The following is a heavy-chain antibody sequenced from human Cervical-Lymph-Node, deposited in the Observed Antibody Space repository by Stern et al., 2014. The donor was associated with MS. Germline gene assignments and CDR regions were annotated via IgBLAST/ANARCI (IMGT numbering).Heavy chain of an antibody. J-gene: IGHJ4*02. D-gene: IGHD2-21*01. CDR1: GFTFSSYR. CDR2: IASDGFI. CDR3: ARGGPLPYCGGDCYSFDY. V-gene: IGHV3-21*06. Sequence: EVQLVESGGNLVKPGGSLRLSCAASGFTFSSYRMNWVRQAPGEGLECVSSIASDGFIYYADPVKGRFTISRDNAKNSLYLQMNSLRAEDTAVYYCARGGPLPYCGGDCYSFDYWGQGILVTVSA.